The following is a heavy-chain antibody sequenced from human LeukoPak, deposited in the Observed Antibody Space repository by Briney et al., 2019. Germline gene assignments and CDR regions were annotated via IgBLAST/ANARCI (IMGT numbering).Heavy chain of an antibody. CDR2: VSDYNGNT. Sequence: ASVNVSCKASGYLFSGYGISWVRQAPGQGLEWMGWVSDYNGNTNYAQKFQGRVTMTTDTSTTTAYMELRSLKSDDTAVYYCARDGGIAAAATDYWGQGTLITVSS. J-gene: IGHJ4*02. V-gene: IGHV1-18*01. CDR3: ARDGGIAAAATDY. D-gene: IGHD6-13*01. CDR1: GYLFSGYG.